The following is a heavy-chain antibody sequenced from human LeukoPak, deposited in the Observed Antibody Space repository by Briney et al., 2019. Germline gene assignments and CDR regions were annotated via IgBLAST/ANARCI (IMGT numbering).Heavy chain of an antibody. V-gene: IGHV3-33*06. Sequence: PGGSLRLSCAASGFTFSSYGMHWVRQAPGKGLEWVAVIWYDGSNKYYADSAKGRFTISRDNSKNTLYLQMNSLRAEDTAVYYCAKDLYDFWSGYYFDYWGQGTLVTVSS. J-gene: IGHJ4*02. D-gene: IGHD3-3*01. CDR3: AKDLYDFWSGYYFDY. CDR1: GFTFSSYG. CDR2: IWYDGSNK.